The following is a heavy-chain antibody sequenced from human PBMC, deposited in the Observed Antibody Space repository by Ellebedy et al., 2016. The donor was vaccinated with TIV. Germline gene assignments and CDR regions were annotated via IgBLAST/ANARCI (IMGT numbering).Heavy chain of an antibody. D-gene: IGHD7-27*01. V-gene: IGHV3-23*01. CDR2: ISGSGGTT. Sequence: PGGSLRLSCAASGFTFTNHAVSWVRQAPGKGPEWVSVISGSGGTTYYADSAKGRFTISRDNSKNTLFLQMNSLRAEDTDLYYCERDFTGAGRFFDLWGRGTLVTVSS. CDR3: ERDFTGAGRFFDL. CDR1: GFTFTNHA. J-gene: IGHJ2*01.